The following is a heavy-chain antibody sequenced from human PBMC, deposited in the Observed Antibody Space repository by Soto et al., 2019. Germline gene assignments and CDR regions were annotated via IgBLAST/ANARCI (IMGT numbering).Heavy chain of an antibody. CDR3: AKSEIVVPAAIVFYYYYGMDV. V-gene: IGHV3-23*01. J-gene: IGHJ6*02. Sequence: GGSLRLSCAASGFPFSSYAMSWVRQAPGKGLEWVSAISGSGGSTYYADSVKGRFTISRDNSKNTLYLQMNSLRAEDTAVYYCAKSEIVVPAAIVFYYYYGMDVRGQGTTVTVSS. D-gene: IGHD2-2*01. CDR1: GFPFSSYA. CDR2: ISGSGGST.